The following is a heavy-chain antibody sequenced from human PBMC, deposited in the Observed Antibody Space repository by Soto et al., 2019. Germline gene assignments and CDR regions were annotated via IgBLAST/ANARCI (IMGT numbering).Heavy chain of an antibody. Sequence: GGSLRLSCAASGFTFSDYYMSWIRQAPGKGLEWVSYISSSSYTNYADSVKGRFTISRDNAKNSLYLQMNSLRAEDTAVYYCARLSIAAAGTIWFDPWGQGTLVTVSS. J-gene: IGHJ5*02. D-gene: IGHD6-13*01. CDR2: ISSSSYT. CDR3: ARLSIAAAGTIWFDP. CDR1: GFTFSDYY. V-gene: IGHV3-11*06.